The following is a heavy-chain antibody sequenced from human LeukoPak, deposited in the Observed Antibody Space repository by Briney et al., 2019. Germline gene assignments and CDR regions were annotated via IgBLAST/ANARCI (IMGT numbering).Heavy chain of an antibody. V-gene: IGHV3-9*01. CDR3: AKVVVAAFYFDY. D-gene: IGHD2-15*01. CDR1: GFTFDDYA. Sequence: GGSLRLSCAASGFTFDDYAMHWVRQAPGKGLEWVSGISWNSGSIGYADSVKGRFTISRDNSKNTLYLQMNSLRAEDTAVYYCAKVVVAAFYFDYWGQGTLVTVSS. CDR2: ISWNSGSI. J-gene: IGHJ4*02.